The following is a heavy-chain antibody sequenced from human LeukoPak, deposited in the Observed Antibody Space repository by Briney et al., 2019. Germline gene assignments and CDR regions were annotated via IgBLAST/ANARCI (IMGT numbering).Heavy chain of an antibody. CDR2: ISRSSNYK. J-gene: IGHJ4*02. Sequence: HPGGSLRLSCAASGFTVSSNYMSWVRQAPGKGLEWVSSISRSSNYKYYADSVKGRFTVSRDNSKNTLYLQMNSLRAEDTAVYYCARGSILWFGELGGRDYWGQGTLVTVSS. CDR1: GFTVSSNY. V-gene: IGHV3-66*01. CDR3: ARGSILWFGELGGRDY. D-gene: IGHD3-10*01.